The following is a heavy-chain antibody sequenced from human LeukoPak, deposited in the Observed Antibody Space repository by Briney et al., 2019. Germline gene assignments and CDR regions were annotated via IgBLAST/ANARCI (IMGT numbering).Heavy chain of an antibody. CDR3: ANLLVDYYYYYMDV. Sequence: GGSLRLSCVASGFTFRNYGMHWVRQAPGKGLEWLSLLWYDGSNEYYADSVKGRFTISRDNSKNTLYLQMNSLRAEDTAVYYCANLLVDYYYYYMDVWGKGTTVTVSS. J-gene: IGHJ6*03. D-gene: IGHD2-2*01. CDR1: GFTFRNYG. CDR2: LWYDGSNE. V-gene: IGHV3-33*06.